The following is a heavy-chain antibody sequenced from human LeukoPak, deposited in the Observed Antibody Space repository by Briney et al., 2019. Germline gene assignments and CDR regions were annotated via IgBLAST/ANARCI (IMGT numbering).Heavy chain of an antibody. CDR3: VRGGYWTFDS. D-gene: IGHD3-22*01. J-gene: IGHJ5*01. V-gene: IGHV4-39*01. CDR2: IYYSGST. Sequence: TSSETLSLTCTVSGGSMSSSSYYWGWIRQPPGKGLEWIGSIYYSGSTYYNPSLKSRVTISVDTSKNQFSLKLSSVIAADTAVYFCVRGGYWTFDSWGQGILVTVSS. CDR1: GGSMSSSSYY.